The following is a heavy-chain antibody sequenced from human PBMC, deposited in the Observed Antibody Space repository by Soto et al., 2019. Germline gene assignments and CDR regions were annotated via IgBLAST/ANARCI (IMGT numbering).Heavy chain of an antibody. Sequence: SVKVSCKASGGTFSSYAISWVRQAPGQGLEWMGGIIPIFGTANYAQKFQGRVTITADESTSTAYMELSSLRSEDTAVYYCARDGDSSSWYSAKGTYFDYWGQGTLVTVSS. V-gene: IGHV1-69*13. CDR2: IIPIFGTA. D-gene: IGHD6-13*01. CDR1: GGTFSSYA. J-gene: IGHJ4*02. CDR3: ARDGDSSSWYSAKGTYFDY.